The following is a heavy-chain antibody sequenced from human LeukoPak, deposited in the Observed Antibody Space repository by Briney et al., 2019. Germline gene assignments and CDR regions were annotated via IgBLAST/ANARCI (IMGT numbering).Heavy chain of an antibody. V-gene: IGHV3-74*01. Sequence: GGSLRLSCAASGFTFSSYWMHWVRQAPGKGLVWVSRIKGDGSSTTYADSVKGRFTISRDNAKNTLYLQMNSLRAEDTAVYYCARVAPIVGATDYYYGMDVWGQGTTVTVSS. CDR3: ARVAPIVGATDYYYGMDV. CDR1: GFTFSSYW. J-gene: IGHJ6*02. D-gene: IGHD1-26*01. CDR2: IKGDGSST.